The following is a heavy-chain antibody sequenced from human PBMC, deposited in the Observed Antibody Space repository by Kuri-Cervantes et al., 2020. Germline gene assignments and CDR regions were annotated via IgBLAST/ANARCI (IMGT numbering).Heavy chain of an antibody. Sequence: GGSLRLSCAASGFTFSNYAMHWVHQAPGKGLEWAAFIKFDGSQKYYADSVKGRFTISRDNSKNTLYLQMNSLRAEDTAVYYCAKNGFPYSSGWYEFNYWGQGTLVTVSS. D-gene: IGHD6-19*01. J-gene: IGHJ4*02. CDR3: AKNGFPYSSGWYEFNY. V-gene: IGHV3-30*02. CDR2: IKFDGSQK. CDR1: GFTFSNYA.